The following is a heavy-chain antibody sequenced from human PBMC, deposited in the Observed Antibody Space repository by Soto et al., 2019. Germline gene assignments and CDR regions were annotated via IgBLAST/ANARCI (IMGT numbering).Heavy chain of an antibody. J-gene: IGHJ4*02. Sequence: GASVKVSCKASGGTFSSYAISWVRQAPGQGLEWMGGIIPIFGTANYAQKFQGRVTITADKSTSTAYMELSSLRSEDTAVYYCARGLSTHRWLQLGGYWGQGTLVTVSS. CDR2: IIPIFGTA. D-gene: IGHD5-12*01. CDR3: ARGLSTHRWLQLGGY. V-gene: IGHV1-69*06. CDR1: GGTFSSYA.